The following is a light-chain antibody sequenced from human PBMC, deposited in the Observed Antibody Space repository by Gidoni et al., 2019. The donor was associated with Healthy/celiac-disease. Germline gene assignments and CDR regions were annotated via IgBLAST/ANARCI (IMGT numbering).Light chain of an antibody. CDR1: QSLLHCDGKTY. Sequence: DIVMTQSPPSLSVTPGQPASLSCKSSQSLLHCDGKTYLYWYLQKPGQPPQLLYYEVSNRFSGVADWFSGSGSRTDFTLKISRVEAEYVVVYYCMQSIQLPLTFGGGTKVEIK. CDR2: EVS. V-gene: IGKV2D-29*01. J-gene: IGKJ4*01. CDR3: MQSIQLPLT.